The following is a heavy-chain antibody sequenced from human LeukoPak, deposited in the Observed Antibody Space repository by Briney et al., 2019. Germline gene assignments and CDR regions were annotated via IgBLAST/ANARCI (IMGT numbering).Heavy chain of an antibody. CDR1: GGSISSSSYY. Sequence: PPETLSLTCTVSGGSISSSSYYWGWIRQPPGKGLEWIGSIYYSGSTYYNPSLKSRVTISVDTSKNQFSLKLSSVTAADTAVYYCALNPYCGGDCYIDYWGQGTLVTVSS. CDR3: ALNPYCGGDCYIDY. J-gene: IGHJ4*02. D-gene: IGHD2-21*02. V-gene: IGHV4-39*01. CDR2: IYYSGST.